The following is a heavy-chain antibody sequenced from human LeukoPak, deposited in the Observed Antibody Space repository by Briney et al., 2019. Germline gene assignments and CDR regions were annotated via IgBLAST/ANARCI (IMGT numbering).Heavy chain of an antibody. CDR1: GYTFTGYY. Sequence: ASVKVSCKASGYTFTGYYMHWVRQAPGQGLEWMGWINPNSGGTNYAQKFQGRVTMTEDTSTDTAYMELSSLRSEDTAVYYCATGKWLRGEHWFDPWGQGTLVTVSS. V-gene: IGHV1-2*02. CDR3: ATGKWLRGEHWFDP. J-gene: IGHJ5*02. D-gene: IGHD5-12*01. CDR2: INPNSGGT.